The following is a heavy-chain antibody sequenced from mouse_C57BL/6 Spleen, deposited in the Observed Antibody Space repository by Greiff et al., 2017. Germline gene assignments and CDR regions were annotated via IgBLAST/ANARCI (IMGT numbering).Heavy chain of an antibody. D-gene: IGHD1-1*01. CDR2: IYPGDGDT. J-gene: IGHJ4*01. CDR3: ASVYYGSSYDYAMDY. Sequence: VQLQQSGPELVKPGASVKISCKASGYAFSSSWMNWVKQRPGKGLEWIGRIYPGDGDTNYNGKFKGKATLTADKSSSTAYMQLSSLTSEDSAVYFCASVYYGSSYDYAMDYWGQGTSVTVSS. CDR1: GYAFSSSW. V-gene: IGHV1-82*01.